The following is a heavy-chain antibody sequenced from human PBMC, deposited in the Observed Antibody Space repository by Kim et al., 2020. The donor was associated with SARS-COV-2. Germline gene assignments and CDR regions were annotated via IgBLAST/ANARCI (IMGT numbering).Heavy chain of an antibody. CDR1: VFTFSSYG. CDR3: AKDGEYLYGDYLYYYYYYMDV. D-gene: IGHD4-17*01. V-gene: IGHV3-30*18. J-gene: IGHJ6*03. Sequence: GGSLRLSCAASVFTFSSYGMNWVRQAPGKGLEWVAVISYDGSNKYYADSANGRFTISRDNSKNTLDLQTNSLRAEDTAVYYCAKDGEYLYGDYLYYYYYYMDVWGKGTTVNVSS. CDR2: ISYDGSNK.